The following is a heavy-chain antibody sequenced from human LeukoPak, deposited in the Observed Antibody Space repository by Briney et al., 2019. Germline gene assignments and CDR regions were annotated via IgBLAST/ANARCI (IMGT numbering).Heavy chain of an antibody. CDR1: GYSISSGYY. Sequence: SETLSLTCAVSGYSISSGYYWGWSRQPPGKGVEWIGSIYHSGSTYYNPSLKSRVTISLDTSKNQFSLKLSSVTAADTAVYYCVGGPDAFDIWGQGTMVTVSS. CDR3: VGGPDAFDI. D-gene: IGHD3-16*01. V-gene: IGHV4-38-2*01. J-gene: IGHJ3*02. CDR2: IYHSGST.